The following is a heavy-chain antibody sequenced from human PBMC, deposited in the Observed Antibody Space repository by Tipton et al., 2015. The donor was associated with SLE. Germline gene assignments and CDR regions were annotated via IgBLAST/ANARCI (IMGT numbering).Heavy chain of an antibody. J-gene: IGHJ4*02. CDR3: ARDQRGYCSGGSCGH. D-gene: IGHD2-15*01. Sequence: SLRLSCAASGFTFSSYAMSWVRQAPGKGLEWVSVIYSGGSTYYADSVKGRFTISRDNSKNTLYLQMNSLRAEDTAVYYCARDQRGYCSGGSCGHWGQGTLVTVSS. V-gene: IGHV3-53*05. CDR1: GFTFSSYA. CDR2: IYSGGST.